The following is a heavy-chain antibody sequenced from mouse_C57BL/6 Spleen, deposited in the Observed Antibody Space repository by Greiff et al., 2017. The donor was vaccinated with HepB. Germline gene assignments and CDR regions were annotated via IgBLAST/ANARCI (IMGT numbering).Heavy chain of an antibody. Sequence: VQLQQSGPELVKPGASVKISCKASGYSFTGYYMNWVKQSPEKSLEWIGEINPSTGGTTYNQKFKAKATLTVDKSSSTAYMQLKSLTSEDSAVYYCASLVAGDYFDYWGQGTTLTVSS. CDR2: INPSTGGT. D-gene: IGHD1-1*01. CDR3: ASLVAGDYFDY. J-gene: IGHJ2*01. V-gene: IGHV1-42*01. CDR1: GYSFTGYY.